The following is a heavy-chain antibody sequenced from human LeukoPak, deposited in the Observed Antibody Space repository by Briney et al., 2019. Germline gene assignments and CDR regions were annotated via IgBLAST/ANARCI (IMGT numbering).Heavy chain of an antibody. D-gene: IGHD6-6*01. CDR1: GGSISSYY. Sequence: SETLSLTCTVSGGSISSYYWSWIRQPPGKGLEWIGYIYYSGSTNYNPSLKSRVTISVDTSKNQFSLKLSSVTAADTAVYYCARGPPWQLVPDYWGQGTLVTVSS. CDR3: ARGPPWQLVPDY. V-gene: IGHV4-59*01. J-gene: IGHJ4*02. CDR2: IYYSGST.